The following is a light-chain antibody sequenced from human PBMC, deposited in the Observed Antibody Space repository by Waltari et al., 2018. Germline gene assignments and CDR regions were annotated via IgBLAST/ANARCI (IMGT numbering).Light chain of an antibody. V-gene: IGKV1-39*01. CDR1: QSISSY. CDR3: QQSYSTPLR. Sequence: DIQLTQSPSSLSASVGDRVPITCRASQSISSYLNWYQQKPGKAPKLLIYAASSLQSGVPSRFSGSGSGTDFTLTISSLQPEDFATYYCQQSYSTPLRFGGGTKVEIK. CDR2: AAS. J-gene: IGKJ4*02.